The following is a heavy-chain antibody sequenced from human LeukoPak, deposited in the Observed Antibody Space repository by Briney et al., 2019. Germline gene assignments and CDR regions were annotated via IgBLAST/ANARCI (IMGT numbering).Heavy chain of an antibody. Sequence: SETLSLTCTVSGGSISSYYWSWIRQPPGKGLEWIGYIYYSGSTNYNPSLKSRVTISVDTSKNQFSLKLSSVTAADTAVYYCAREGGFLTGGLNYYYYMDVWGKGTTVTVSS. CDR2: IYYSGST. J-gene: IGHJ6*03. CDR1: GGSISSYY. D-gene: IGHD1-14*01. CDR3: AREGGFLTGGLNYYYYMDV. V-gene: IGHV4-59*01.